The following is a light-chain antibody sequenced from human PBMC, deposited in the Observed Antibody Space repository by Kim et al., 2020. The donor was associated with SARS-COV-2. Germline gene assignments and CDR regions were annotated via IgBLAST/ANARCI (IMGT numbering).Light chain of an antibody. J-gene: IGLJ2*01. CDR1: SSDVGNYNY. V-gene: IGLV2-8*01. CDR3: NSYAGSAIV. CDR2: EVS. Sequence: PGQSVTTAGTGTSSDVGNYNYVSWYQQHPGKAPKLIIYEVSKRPSGVPDRFSGSKSANTASLTVSWLQAEDEADYYCNSYAGSAIVFGGGTQLTVL.